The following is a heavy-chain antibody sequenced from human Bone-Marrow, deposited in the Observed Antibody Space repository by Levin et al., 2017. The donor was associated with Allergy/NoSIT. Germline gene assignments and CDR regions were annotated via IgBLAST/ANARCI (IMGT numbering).Heavy chain of an antibody. Sequence: KVSCKGSGYSFTSYWISWVRQMPGKGLEWMGRIDPSDSYTNYSPSFQGHVTISADKSISTAYLQWSSLKASDTAMYYCARHISGNSANDGWGQGTLVTVSS. CDR1: GYSFTSYW. D-gene: IGHD3-10*01. J-gene: IGHJ4*02. V-gene: IGHV5-10-1*01. CDR2: IDPSDSYT. CDR3: ARHISGNSANDG.